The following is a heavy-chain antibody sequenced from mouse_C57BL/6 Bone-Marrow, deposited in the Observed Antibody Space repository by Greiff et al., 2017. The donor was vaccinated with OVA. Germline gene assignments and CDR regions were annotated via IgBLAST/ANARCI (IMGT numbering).Heavy chain of an antibody. CDR3: AIHGFYYGNPAWFAY. J-gene: IGHJ3*01. Sequence: VKLKESGAELVKPGASVKLSCKASGYTFTEYSIHWVKQRSGQGLEWIGWFYPGSGSIKYNEKFKDKATLTADKSSSTVYMELSRLTSEDSAVYFCAIHGFYYGNPAWFAYWGQGTLVTVSA. CDR2: FYPGSGSI. CDR1: GYTFTEYS. D-gene: IGHD2-1*01. V-gene: IGHV1-62-2*01.